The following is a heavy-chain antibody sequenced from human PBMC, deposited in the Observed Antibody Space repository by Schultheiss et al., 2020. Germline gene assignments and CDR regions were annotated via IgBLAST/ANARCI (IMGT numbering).Heavy chain of an antibody. CDR1: GGSFSGYY. D-gene: IGHD2-15*01. J-gene: IGHJ5*02. CDR2: INHSGST. CDR3: ARGGNKIVVVVAAIRRGGWFDA. Sequence: SETLSLTCAVYGGSFSGYYWSWIRQHPGKGLEWIGEINHSGSTNYNPSLKSRVTISVDTSKNQFSLKLSSVTAADTAVYYCARGGNKIVVVVAAIRRGGWFDAWGQGTLVTVSS. V-gene: IGHV4-34*01.